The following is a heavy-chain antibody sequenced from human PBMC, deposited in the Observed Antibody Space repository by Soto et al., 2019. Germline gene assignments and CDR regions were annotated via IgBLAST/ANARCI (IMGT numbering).Heavy chain of an antibody. CDR3: ARESKYDTSGYPPWFAP. V-gene: IGHV4-31*11. CDR2: IYYSGST. Sequence: SETLCLTCGVSGGSISGGGGSWSWIRQPPGKGLEWIGYIYYSGSTSYNPSLKSRVTISVDTSKNQFSLKLSSVTDADTAVYYCARESKYDTSGYPPWFAPWGQGTLVTVSS. J-gene: IGHJ5*02. CDR1: GGSISGGGGS. D-gene: IGHD3-22*01.